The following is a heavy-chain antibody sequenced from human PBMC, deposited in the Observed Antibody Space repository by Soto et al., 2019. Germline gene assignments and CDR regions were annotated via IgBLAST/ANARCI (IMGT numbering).Heavy chain of an antibody. CDR2: ISGSGGST. CDR3: AKSRWLQYYGIDY. V-gene: IGHV3-23*01. Sequence: GGSLRLSGAASGFTFSSYAMSWVRQAPGKGLEWVSAISGSGGSTYYADSVKGRFTISRDNSKNTLYLQMNSLRAEDTAVYYCAKSRWLQYYGIDYWGQGTLVTVSS. CDR1: GFTFSSYA. D-gene: IGHD3-3*01. J-gene: IGHJ4*02.